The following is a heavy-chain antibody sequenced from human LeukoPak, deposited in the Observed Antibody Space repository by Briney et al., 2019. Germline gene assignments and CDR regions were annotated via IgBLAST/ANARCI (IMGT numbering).Heavy chain of an antibody. CDR1: GFTFSNYG. Sequence: PGGSLRLSCAASGFTFSNYGVHWVRQAPGKGLEWVSFIRFDGSNKYYADSVKGRFTISRDNSKNTLYLQMNSLRAEDTAVYYCAKGATAYYYYYYMDVWGKGTTVTVSS. D-gene: IGHD4/OR15-4a*01. CDR3: AKGATAYYYYYYMDV. J-gene: IGHJ6*03. CDR2: IRFDGSNK. V-gene: IGHV3-30*02.